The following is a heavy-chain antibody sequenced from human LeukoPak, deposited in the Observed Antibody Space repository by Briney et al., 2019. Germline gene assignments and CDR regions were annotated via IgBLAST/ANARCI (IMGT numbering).Heavy chain of an antibody. J-gene: IGHJ4*02. Sequence: GGSLRLSCAASGFIFNYFWMHWVRQVPGKGLVWVSGINNDGTATYYADSVKGRFTISRDNAKNTVYLQMKGLRAEDTTVYYCATVSEYWGQGTLVTVSS. CDR3: ATVSEY. CDR1: GFIFNYFW. V-gene: IGHV3-74*01. CDR2: INNDGTAT.